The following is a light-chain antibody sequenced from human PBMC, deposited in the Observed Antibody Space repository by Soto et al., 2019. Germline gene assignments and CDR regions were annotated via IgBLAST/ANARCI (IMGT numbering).Light chain of an antibody. Sequence: QSALTQPPSVSGAPGQRVSISCSGSSSNIGAGFDVHWYQQFPGAAPKLLIYSDINRPSGVPYRFSASKSGTSASLTITGRQTEDEAPYYCQSYDSGVSASVFGGGTKLTVL. CDR2: SDI. CDR1: SSNIGAGFD. V-gene: IGLV1-40*01. CDR3: QSYDSGVSASV. J-gene: IGLJ2*01.